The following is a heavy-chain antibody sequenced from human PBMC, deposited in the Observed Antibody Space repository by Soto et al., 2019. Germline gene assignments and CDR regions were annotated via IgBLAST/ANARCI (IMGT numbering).Heavy chain of an antibody. V-gene: IGHV1-18*01. D-gene: IGHD3-22*01. CDR2: ISGYNGNT. CDR3: ARVRGYYDSSGSSGFDP. CDR1: GYTFTNYV. J-gene: IGHJ5*02. Sequence: GASVKVSCKASGYTFTNYVFSWVRQAPGQVLEWMGWISGYNGNTKYSQKFQGRVTITRDTSASTAYMELSRLRSEDTAVYYCARVRGYYDSSGSSGFDPWGQGTLVTVSS.